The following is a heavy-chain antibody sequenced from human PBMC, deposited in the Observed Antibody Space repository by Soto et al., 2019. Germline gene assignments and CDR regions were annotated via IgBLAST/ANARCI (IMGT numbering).Heavy chain of an antibody. CDR3: ARAEGGGSGSLFFDY. D-gene: IGHD3-10*01. J-gene: IGHJ4*02. CDR2: ISYDGSKK. V-gene: IGHV3-30*03. CDR1: GFPFFIYG. Sequence: QVQLVESGGGVVQPGRSLRLSCAASGFPFFIYGFNWVRQAPGKGLDGVAVISYDGSKKYYADSVRGRFTISRDNSNHTLYLQMNSLRPEDTAVYYCARAEGGGSGSLFFDYWGQGILVTVSS.